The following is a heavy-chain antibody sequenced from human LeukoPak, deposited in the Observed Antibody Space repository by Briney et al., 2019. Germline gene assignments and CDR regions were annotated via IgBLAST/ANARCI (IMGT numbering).Heavy chain of an antibody. V-gene: IGHV3-33*01. CDR3: ARDSLDSGSFDY. CDR1: GFTFGSYG. CDR2: IWYDGSNK. J-gene: IGHJ4*02. D-gene: IGHD1-26*01. Sequence: GGTLRLSCAASGFTFGSYGMHWVRQAPGKGLEGVAVIWYDGSNKYYADSVKGRFTISRDNSKNTLYLQMNSLRAEDTAVYYCARDSLDSGSFDYWGQGTLVTVSS.